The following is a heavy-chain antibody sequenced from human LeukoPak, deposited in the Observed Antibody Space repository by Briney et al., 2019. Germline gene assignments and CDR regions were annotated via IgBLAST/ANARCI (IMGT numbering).Heavy chain of an antibody. D-gene: IGHD1-1*01. J-gene: IGHJ4*02. CDR1: GYTFTSYY. Sequence: ASVKVSCKASGYTFTSYYIHWVRQAPGQGLEWMGIINPSGGSTSYAQKFQGRVTMTRDTSTSTVYMELSSLRSEDTAVYSCARDLNWNDPFDYWGQGTLVTVSS. V-gene: IGHV1-46*01. CDR2: INPSGGST. CDR3: ARDLNWNDPFDY.